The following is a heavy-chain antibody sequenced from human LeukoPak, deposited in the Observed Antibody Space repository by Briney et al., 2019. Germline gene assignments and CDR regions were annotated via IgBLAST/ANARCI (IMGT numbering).Heavy chain of an antibody. V-gene: IGHV3-64*01. D-gene: IGHD1-26*01. CDR1: GFTFSSYA. Sequence: GGSLRLAWAASGFTFSSYAMHRVRQAPGEGLEYVSVISSNGGNIYYANSVKGRFTISRDNSKNTMYLQMGSLRPEDMAVYYCARVRVGATAKGHYFDYWGQGTLVTVSS. CDR3: ARVRVGATAKGHYFDY. CDR2: ISSNGGNI. J-gene: IGHJ4*02.